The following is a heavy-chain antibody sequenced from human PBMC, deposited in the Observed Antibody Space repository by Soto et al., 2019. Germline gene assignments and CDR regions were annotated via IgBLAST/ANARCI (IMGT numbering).Heavy chain of an antibody. CDR3: AKDGRSSSWTYCIDY. D-gene: IGHD6-13*01. V-gene: IGHV3-23*01. CDR1: GFTFSSYV. CDR2: ISGGGGST. J-gene: IGHJ4*02. Sequence: EVQLLESGGGLVQPGGSLRLSCAVSGFTFSSYVMSWVGQAPGKGLEWVSAISGGGGSTYYADSVKGPFTISRDNSKNTMYLQMNSLRADDTDVYACAKDGRSSSWTYCIDYWGQGSLVTVSS.